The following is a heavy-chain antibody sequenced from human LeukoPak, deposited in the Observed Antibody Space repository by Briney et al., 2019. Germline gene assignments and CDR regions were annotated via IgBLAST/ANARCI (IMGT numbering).Heavy chain of an antibody. V-gene: IGHV3-23*01. CDR3: ARDPVAVTGTFYFDY. J-gene: IGHJ4*02. Sequence: GGSLRLSCAASGFTFDDYAMHWVRQAPGKGLEWVSGISGGGRSTYYADSVKGRFTISRDNSKNTLYLQMNSLRAEDTAVYYCARDPVAVTGTFYFDYWGQGTLVTVSS. CDR1: GFTFDDYA. D-gene: IGHD6-19*01. CDR2: ISGGGRST.